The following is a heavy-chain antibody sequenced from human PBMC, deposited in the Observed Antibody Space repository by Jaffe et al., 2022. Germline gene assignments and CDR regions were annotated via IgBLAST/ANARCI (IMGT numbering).Heavy chain of an antibody. CDR3: TRYRSAGMKIINDY. Sequence: EVQLVESGGGLVQPGGSLKLSCAASGFTFSGSAMHWVRQASGKGLEWVGRIRSKANSYATAYAASVKGRFTISRDDSKNTAYLQMNSLKTEDTAVYYCTRYRSAGMKIINDYWGQGTLVTVSS. CDR1: GFTFSGSA. CDR2: IRSKANSYAT. V-gene: IGHV3-73*02. J-gene: IGHJ4*02.